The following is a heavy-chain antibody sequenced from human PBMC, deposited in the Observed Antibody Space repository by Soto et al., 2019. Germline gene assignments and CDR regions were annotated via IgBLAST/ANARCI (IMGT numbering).Heavy chain of an antibody. CDR2: IWYDGSNK. J-gene: IGHJ6*02. CDR3: ASNYYGSGTWDGMDV. D-gene: IGHD3-10*01. CDR1: GFTFSSYG. V-gene: IGHV3-33*01. Sequence: QVQLVESGGGVVQPGRSLRLSCAASGFTFSSYGMHWVRQAPGKGLEWVAVIWYDGSNKYYADSVKGRFTISRDNSKNTLYLQMNSLRAEDTAVYYCASNYYGSGTWDGMDVWGQGTTVTVSS.